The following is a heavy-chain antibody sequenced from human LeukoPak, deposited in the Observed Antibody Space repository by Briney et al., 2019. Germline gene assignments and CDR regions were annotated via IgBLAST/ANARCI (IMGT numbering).Heavy chain of an antibody. CDR1: GGSFSGYY. CDR2: INHSGST. J-gene: IGHJ4*02. CDR3: ARASCSGGSCYSSPFDY. D-gene: IGHD2-15*01. V-gene: IGHV4-34*01. Sequence: SETLSLTCAVYGGSFSGYYWSWIRQPPGKGLEWIGEINHSGSTNYNPSLKSRVTISVDTSKNQFSLKLSSVTAADTAVYYCARASCSGGSCYSSPFDYWGQGTLVTVSS.